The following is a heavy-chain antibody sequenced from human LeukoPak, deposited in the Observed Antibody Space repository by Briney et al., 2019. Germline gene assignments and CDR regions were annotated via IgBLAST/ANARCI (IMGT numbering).Heavy chain of an antibody. J-gene: IGHJ5*02. CDR1: GGSISSSNW. CDR2: IYHSGST. CDR3: ARTVMVRGVITRFDP. V-gene: IGHV4-4*02. Sequence: SETLSLTCAVSGGSISSSNWWSWVRQPPGKGLEWIGEIYHSGSTNCNPSLKSRVTISVDKSKNQFSLKLSSVTAADTAVYYCARTVMVRGVITRFDPWGQGTLVTVSS. D-gene: IGHD3-10*01.